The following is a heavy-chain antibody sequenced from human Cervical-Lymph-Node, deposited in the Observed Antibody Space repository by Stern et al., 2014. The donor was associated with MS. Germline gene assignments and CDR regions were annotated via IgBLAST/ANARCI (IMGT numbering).Heavy chain of an antibody. D-gene: IGHD6-19*01. J-gene: IGHJ3*02. CDR1: GYTFTGYY. Sequence: VQLVESGAEVKKPGASGKVSCKASGYTFTGYYMPWVRQAPGQGLEWMGWINPNSCGTNYAQKFQGWVTMTRDTSISTAYMELSRLRSDDTAVYYFARADSTGAFDIWGQGTMVPVSS. CDR3: ARADSTGAFDI. CDR2: INPNSCGT. V-gene: IGHV1-2*04.